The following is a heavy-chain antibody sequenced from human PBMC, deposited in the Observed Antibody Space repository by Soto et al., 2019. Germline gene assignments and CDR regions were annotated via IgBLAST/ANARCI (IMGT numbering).Heavy chain of an antibody. D-gene: IGHD3-10*01. J-gene: IGHJ4*02. V-gene: IGHV3-23*01. CDR3: EKGRGGSGSLTPRVDF. CDR2: ISGGGDTT. Sequence: EVQLLESGGGLVQPGGSLRLSCAASGFTFNNYAMTWVRQAPGKGLEWVSAISGGGDTTSYAGSVKGRFTVSRDGSKNTLYLQMSSMRAEDTGLYYCEKGRGGSGSLTPRVDFWGQGTLVTVAS. CDR1: GFTFNNYA.